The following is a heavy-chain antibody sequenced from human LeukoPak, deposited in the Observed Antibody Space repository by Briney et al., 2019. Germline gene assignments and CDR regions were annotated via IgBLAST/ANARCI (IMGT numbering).Heavy chain of an antibody. J-gene: IGHJ5*02. Sequence: SVKVSCKASGYTFTGYYMYWVRQAPGQGLEWMGWINPNSGGTNYAQKFQGRVTITRDTSISTAYMELSRLRSDDTAVYYCVRSGYYYDWFDPWGQGTLVTV. V-gene: IGHV1-2*02. CDR3: VRSGYYYDWFDP. CDR2: INPNSGGT. CDR1: GYTFTGYY. D-gene: IGHD5-12*01.